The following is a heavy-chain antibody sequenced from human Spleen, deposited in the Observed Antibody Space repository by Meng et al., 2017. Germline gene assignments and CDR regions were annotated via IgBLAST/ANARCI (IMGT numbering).Heavy chain of an antibody. V-gene: IGHV1-18*01. Sequence: QVQLVQSGAEVKKPGASVKVSCKASGYTYTDYQTDWVRQAPGQGLEWMGWIHPSGHPTYAQKFQGRVTMTIDTSTTTASMELRSLRSDDSALYYCVKHSSDWSLDSWGREPWSPSPQ. CDR3: VKHSSDWSLDS. CDR2: IHPSGHP. J-gene: IGHJ4*02. D-gene: IGHD6-19*01. CDR1: GYTYTDYQ.